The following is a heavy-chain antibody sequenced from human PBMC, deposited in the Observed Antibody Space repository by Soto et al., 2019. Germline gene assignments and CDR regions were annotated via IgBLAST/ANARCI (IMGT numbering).Heavy chain of an antibody. Sequence: GGSLRLSCAASGFTFSSYAMHWVRQAPGKGLEWVAFISYDGSNEYYADSVKGRFTISRDNSKNTLYLQMSSLRAEDTAVYYCARGSGITYGYPFDYWGQGTLVTVSS. CDR2: ISYDGSNE. V-gene: IGHV3-30-3*01. J-gene: IGHJ4*02. CDR1: GFTFSSYA. D-gene: IGHD5-18*01. CDR3: ARGSGITYGYPFDY.